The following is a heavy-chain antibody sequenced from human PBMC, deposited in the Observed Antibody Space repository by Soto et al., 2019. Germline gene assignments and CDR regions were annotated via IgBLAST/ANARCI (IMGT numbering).Heavy chain of an antibody. V-gene: IGHV1-18*01. CDR2: INPYNGKT. J-gene: IGHJ5*02. Sequence: QIQLLQSGTEAKKPGASVRVSCKASGYIFTSWRITWVRQAPGQGLEYMGWINPYNGKTNYAQKFQGRVPMTTDTSTNTAYMELGSLRSDDTALYYCARESGGLDPWGQGTLVTVSS. CDR1: GYIFTSWR. CDR3: ARESGGLDP.